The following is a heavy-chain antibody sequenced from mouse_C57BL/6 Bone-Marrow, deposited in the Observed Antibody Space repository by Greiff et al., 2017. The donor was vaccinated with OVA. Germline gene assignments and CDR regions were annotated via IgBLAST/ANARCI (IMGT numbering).Heavy chain of an antibody. J-gene: IGHJ1*03. V-gene: IGHV14-4*01. CDR3: TTLLRFV. CDR2: IDPENGDT. D-gene: IGHD1-1*01. Sequence: EVMLVESGAELVRPGASVKLSCTASGFNIKDDYMHWVKQRPEQGLEGIGWIDPENGDTEYASKFQGKATITADTSSNTAYLQLSSLTSEDAAVYYCTTLLRFVWGTGTTVTVSS. CDR1: GFNIKDDY.